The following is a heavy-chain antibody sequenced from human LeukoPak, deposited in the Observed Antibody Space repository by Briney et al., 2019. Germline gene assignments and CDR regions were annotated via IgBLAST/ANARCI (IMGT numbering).Heavy chain of an antibody. CDR3: ARGPLSGHLFDY. V-gene: IGHV3-48*04. CDR2: ISSGSGTI. D-gene: IGHD1-26*01. CDR1: GFTFSGYP. Sequence: PGGSLRLSCVASGFTFSGYPMNWVRQAPGKGLEWVSYISSGSGTIYYTASVRGRFTISRDNAKNSLSLQMNSLRAEDTAVYYCARGPLSGHLFDYWGQGTLVTASS. J-gene: IGHJ4*02.